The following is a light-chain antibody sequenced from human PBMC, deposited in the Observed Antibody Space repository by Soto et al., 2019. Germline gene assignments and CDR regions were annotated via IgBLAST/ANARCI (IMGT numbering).Light chain of an antibody. CDR1: QKINNF. V-gene: IGKV1-39*01. CDR3: QQSLGNPRT. CDR2: HAS. Sequence: DIQLTQSPSNLSASVGDSITITCRASQKINNFLNWYQHKPGKAPKLLIFHASTLESGVPSRFGGTGSGTDFTLSISSLQPEDSATYYCQQSLGNPRTFGGGTKVEI. J-gene: IGKJ4*01.